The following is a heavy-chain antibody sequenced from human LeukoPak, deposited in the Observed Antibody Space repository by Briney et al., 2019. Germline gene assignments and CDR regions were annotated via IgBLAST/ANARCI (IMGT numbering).Heavy chain of an antibody. CDR2: ISGNGGNT. CDR3: VITSATGPLDY. J-gene: IGHJ4*02. CDR1: GFTFSSYA. D-gene: IGHD6-6*01. Sequence: GGSLRLSCSASGFTFSSYAMPWVRQAPGKGLEYVSAISGNGGNTYYADSLKGRFTISRDNSKSTLYLQMSSLRVEDTAVYYCVITSATGPLDYWGQGTLVTVSS. V-gene: IGHV3-64D*09.